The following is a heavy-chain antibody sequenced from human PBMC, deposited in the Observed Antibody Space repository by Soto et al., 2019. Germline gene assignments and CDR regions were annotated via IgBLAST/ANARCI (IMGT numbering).Heavy chain of an antibody. Sequence: VGSLRLSCAASGFTFSDYYMSWVRQAPGKGLEWVSAISGSGGSTYYADSVKGRFTISRDNSKNTLYLQMNSLRAEDTAVYYCAKVGTYYDFWSGYDWFDPWGQGTLVTVSS. V-gene: IGHV3-23*01. CDR2: ISGSGGST. CDR1: GFTFSDYY. J-gene: IGHJ5*02. CDR3: AKVGTYYDFWSGYDWFDP. D-gene: IGHD3-3*01.